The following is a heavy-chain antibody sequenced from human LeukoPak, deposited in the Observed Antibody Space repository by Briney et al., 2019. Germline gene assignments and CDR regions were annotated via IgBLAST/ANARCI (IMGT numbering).Heavy chain of an antibody. CDR1: GYTFTGYY. CDR3: AREGRITMVRGVILNWFDP. V-gene: IGHV1-2*02. J-gene: IGHJ5*02. D-gene: IGHD3-10*01. CDR2: SNPNSGGT. Sequence: ASVKVSCKASGYTFTGYYMHWVRQAPGQGLEWMGWSNPNSGGTNYAQKFQGRVTMTRDTSISTAYMELSSLRSDDTAVYYCAREGRITMVRGVILNWFDPWGQGTLVTVSS.